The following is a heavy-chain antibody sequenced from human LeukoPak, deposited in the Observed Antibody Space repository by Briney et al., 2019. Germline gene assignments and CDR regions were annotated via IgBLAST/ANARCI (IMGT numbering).Heavy chain of an antibody. CDR1: GGSISSGGYS. J-gene: IGHJ4*02. Sequence: SETLSLTCAVSGGSISSGGYSWSWIRQPPGKGLEWIGYIYHSGSTYYNLSLKSRVTISVDRSKNQFSLKLSSVTAADTAVYYCARVYSYGFKYYFDYWGQGTLVTVSS. V-gene: IGHV4-30-2*01. D-gene: IGHD5-18*01. CDR2: IYHSGST. CDR3: ARVYSYGFKYYFDY.